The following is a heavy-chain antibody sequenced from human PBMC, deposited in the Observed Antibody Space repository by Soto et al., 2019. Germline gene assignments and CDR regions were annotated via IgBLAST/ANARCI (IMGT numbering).Heavy chain of an antibody. D-gene: IGHD3-10*01. V-gene: IGHV1-3*01. CDR2: INAGNGNT. J-gene: IGHJ4*02. CDR3: ATERGTYGSGSLDY. CDR1: RYTFTSYA. Sequence: ASVKVSCKASRYTFTSYAMHWVRQAPGQRLEWMGWINAGNGNTKYSQKFQGRVTITRDTSASTAYMELSSLRSEDTAVYYCATERGTYGSGSLDYWGQGTLVTVSS.